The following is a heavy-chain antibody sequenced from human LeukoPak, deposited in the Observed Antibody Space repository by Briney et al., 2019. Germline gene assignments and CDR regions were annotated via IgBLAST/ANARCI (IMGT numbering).Heavy chain of an antibody. J-gene: IGHJ5*02. CDR2: IIPIFGTA. CDR1: GYTFTSYD. V-gene: IGHV1-69*13. Sequence: GASVKVSCKASGYTFTSYDINWVRQAPGQGLEWMGGIIPIFGTANYAQKFQGRVTITADESTSTAYMELISLRSEDTAVYYCARGDIVVVPAATNWFDPWGQGTLVTVSS. D-gene: IGHD2-2*01. CDR3: ARGDIVVVPAATNWFDP.